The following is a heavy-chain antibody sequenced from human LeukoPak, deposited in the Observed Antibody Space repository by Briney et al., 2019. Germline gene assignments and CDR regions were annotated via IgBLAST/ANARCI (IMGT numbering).Heavy chain of an antibody. CDR1: GYDFTNNW. CDR3: ARRVMTPGAFDI. J-gene: IGHJ3*02. V-gene: IGHV5-51*01. Sequence: GESLKISCKGVGYDFTNNWIGWVRQMPGKGLEWMGIVYPPDSDVRYSPSFQGQVTISVDKSISTAYLQWSSLKASDTAMYYCARRVMTPGAFDIWGQGTMVTVSS. CDR2: VYPPDSDV. D-gene: IGHD3-22*01.